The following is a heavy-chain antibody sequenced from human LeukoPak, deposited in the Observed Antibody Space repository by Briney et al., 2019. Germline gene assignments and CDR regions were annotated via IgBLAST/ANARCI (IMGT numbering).Heavy chain of an antibody. Sequence: PGGSLRLSCAASGFGFINSWMSWVRQAPGKGLEWVGRIKRKSDGETTAFAAPVKDRFSISRDDSENTLHLQMNSLKTEDTAVYFCTTEGYSYGYHAFDMWGQGTMVTVSS. CDR3: TTEGYSYGYHAFDM. V-gene: IGHV3-15*01. D-gene: IGHD5-18*01. J-gene: IGHJ3*02. CDR2: IKRKSDGETT. CDR1: GFGFINSW.